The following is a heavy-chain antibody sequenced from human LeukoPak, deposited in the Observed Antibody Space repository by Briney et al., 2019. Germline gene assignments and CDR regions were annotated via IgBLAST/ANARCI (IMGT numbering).Heavy chain of an antibody. D-gene: IGHD6-13*01. CDR1: GGSFSGYY. J-gene: IGHJ5*02. CDR2: INHSGST. CDR3: ARGGMFDP. V-gene: IGHV4-34*01. Sequence: SETLSLTCAVYGGSFSGYYWSWIRQPPGKGLEWIGEINHSGSTNYNPSLKSRVTISVDASKNQFSLRLSSVTAADTAVYYCARGGMFDPWGQGTLVTVSS.